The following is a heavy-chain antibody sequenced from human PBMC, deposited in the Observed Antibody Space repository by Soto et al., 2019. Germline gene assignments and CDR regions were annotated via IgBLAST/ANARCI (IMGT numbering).Heavy chain of an antibody. V-gene: IGHV4-34*01. CDR1: GGSFSGYY. CDR2: INHSGRT. J-gene: IGHJ4*02. D-gene: IGHD2-15*01. Sequence: QVQLQQWGAGLLKPSETLSLTCAVYGGSFSGYYWSWIRQPPGKGLEWIGEINHSGRTNYNPSLKSRVTISVDTFKNQFSLKLSSVTAADTAVYYCAGGWGSGSGGSCYGDWGQGTLVNVSS. CDR3: AGGWGSGSGGSCYGD.